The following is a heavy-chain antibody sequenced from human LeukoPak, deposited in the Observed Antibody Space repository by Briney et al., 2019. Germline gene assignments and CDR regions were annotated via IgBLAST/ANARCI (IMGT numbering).Heavy chain of an antibody. J-gene: IGHJ4*02. Sequence: TLSLTCTVSGGSISSYYWSWIRQPPGKALEWLARIDWDDDKYYSTSLKTRLTISKDTSKNQVVLTMTNMDPVDTATYYCARNDGGTEKSFDYWGQGTLVTVSS. CDR3: ARNDGGTEKSFDY. V-gene: IGHV2-70*11. CDR2: IDWDDDK. D-gene: IGHD3-16*01. CDR1: GGSISSYYW.